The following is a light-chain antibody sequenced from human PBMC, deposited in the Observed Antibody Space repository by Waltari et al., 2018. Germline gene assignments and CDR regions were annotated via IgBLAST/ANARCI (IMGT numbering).Light chain of an antibody. J-gene: IGKJ1*01. CDR2: GAS. V-gene: IGKV3-20*01. Sequence: IVLTQSPGPLSLSPGERATLSCRASQSVGSFLVGYQQKPGQAPRLLIQGASTRATGTPDRFSGSGSGTDFSLTISRLEPEDFAMYYCQHYVRLPVTFGQGTKVEI. CDR3: QHYVRLPVT. CDR1: QSVGSF.